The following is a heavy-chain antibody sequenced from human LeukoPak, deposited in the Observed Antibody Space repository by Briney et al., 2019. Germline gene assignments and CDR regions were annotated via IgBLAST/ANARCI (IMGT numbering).Heavy chain of an antibody. CDR1: GFTVSSNY. D-gene: IGHD1-7*01. CDR3: ARLFVTGTTFDY. V-gene: IGHV3-53*01. Sequence: GGSLRLSCAASGFTVSSNYMSWVRQAPGKGLEWVSVIYSGGSTYYADSVKGRFTISRDNSKNTLYLQMNSLRAEDTAVYYCARLFVTGTTFDYWGQGTLVTVSS. J-gene: IGHJ4*02. CDR2: IYSGGST.